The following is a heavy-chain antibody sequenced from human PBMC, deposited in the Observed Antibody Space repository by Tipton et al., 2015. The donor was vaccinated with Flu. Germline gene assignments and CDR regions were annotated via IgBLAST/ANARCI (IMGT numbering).Heavy chain of an antibody. CDR1: GYTFSSYG. CDR3: ARTAKIWLAVGGIQAWFDP. J-gene: IGHJ5*02. CDR2: ISPYNGKI. D-gene: IGHD6-19*01. Sequence: QLVQSGAEVKKAGASVKVSCKASGYTFSSYGISWVRQAPGQGLEWMGWISPYNGKIKYAKKFQGRVTMTTDTSTSTAYMELRSLRSDDTAVYYCARTAKIWLAVGGIQAWFDPWGQGTLVTVSS. V-gene: IGHV1-18*01.